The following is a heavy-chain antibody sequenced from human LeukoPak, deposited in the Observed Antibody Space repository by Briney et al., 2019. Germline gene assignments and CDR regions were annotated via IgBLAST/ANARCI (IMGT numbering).Heavy chain of an antibody. CDR3: ARDSMHPAYCGGDCYGSYYYGMDV. CDR2: ISYDGSNK. CDR1: GFTFSSYA. Sequence: GRSLRLSCAASGFTFSSYAMRWVRQAPGKGLEWVAVISYDGSNKYYADSVKGRFTISRDNSKNTLYLQMNSLRAEDTAVYYCARDSMHPAYCGGDCYGSYYYGMDVWGQGTTVTVSS. D-gene: IGHD2-21*02. V-gene: IGHV3-30-3*01. J-gene: IGHJ6*02.